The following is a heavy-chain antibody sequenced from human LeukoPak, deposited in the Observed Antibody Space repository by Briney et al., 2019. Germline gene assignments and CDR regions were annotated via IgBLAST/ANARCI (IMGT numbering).Heavy chain of an antibody. CDR3: VRRVAGSSYRDY. D-gene: IGHD3-22*01. V-gene: IGHV4-39*01. CDR1: GGSISSSRHY. J-gene: IGHJ4*02. Sequence: SETLSLTCTVSGGSISSSRHYWGWIRQPPGKGLEWIGNILYSGSTNYNPSLKSRVTISVDTSKNQFSLKLSSVAAADTADYYCVRRVAGSSYRDYWGQGTLVTVSS. CDR2: ILYSGST.